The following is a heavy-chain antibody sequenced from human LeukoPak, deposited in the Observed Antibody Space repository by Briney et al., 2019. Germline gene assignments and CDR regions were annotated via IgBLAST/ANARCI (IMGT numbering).Heavy chain of an antibody. V-gene: IGHV1-2*02. CDR3: ARDWPGISLHFDL. Sequence: ASVKVSCKASGYTLTAYYIHWVRQAPGQGLEWMGWINPNTGDTNFAQKFQGRVAMTRDTSLSTAYMDLSRLTSDDTAVYYCARDWPGISLHFDLWGRGALITVSS. CDR2: INPNTGDT. CDR1: GYTLTAYY. J-gene: IGHJ2*01. D-gene: IGHD2-15*01.